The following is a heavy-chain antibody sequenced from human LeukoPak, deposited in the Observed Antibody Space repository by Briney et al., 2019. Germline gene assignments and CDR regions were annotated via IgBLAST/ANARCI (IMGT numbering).Heavy chain of an antibody. CDR2: MCGSAGCT. CDR3: ARDRPNYHESNGHYYNRDGDH. D-gene: IGHD3-22*01. V-gene: IGHV3-23*01. J-gene: IGHJ5*02. CDR1: GFTFSIYA. Sequence: GGSLRLSCAASGFTFSIYAMSWVRLAPGKGLQWVASMCGSAGCTYYADSVKGRFTISRDNSKNTLYLQMNSLRAEDTAIYYCARDRPNYHESNGHYYNRDGDHWGQGTLATVSS.